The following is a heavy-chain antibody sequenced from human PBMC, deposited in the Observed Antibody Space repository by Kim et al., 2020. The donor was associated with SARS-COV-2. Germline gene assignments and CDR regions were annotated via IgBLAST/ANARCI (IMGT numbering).Heavy chain of an antibody. CDR2: SSNYI. Sequence: SSNYIYYADSVKGRFTISRDNAKNSLYLQMNSLRAEDTAVYYCVGGATSYWGQGTLVTVSS. V-gene: IGHV3-21*01. CDR3: VGGATSY. D-gene: IGHD1-26*01. J-gene: IGHJ4*02.